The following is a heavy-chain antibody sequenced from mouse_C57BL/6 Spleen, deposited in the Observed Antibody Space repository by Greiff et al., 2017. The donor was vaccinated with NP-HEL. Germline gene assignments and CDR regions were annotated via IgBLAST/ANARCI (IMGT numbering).Heavy chain of an antibody. V-gene: IGHV1-26*01. CDR1: GYTFTDYY. Sequence: VQLQQSGPELVKPGASVKISCKASGYTFTDYYMNWVKQSHGKSLEWIGDINPNNGGTSYNQKFKGKATLTVDKSSSTAYMELRSLTSEDSAVYYCARKRDHGDSSGYDWFAYWGQGTLVTVSA. J-gene: IGHJ3*01. CDR3: ARKRDHGDSSGYDWFAY. CDR2: INPNNGGT. D-gene: IGHD3-2*02.